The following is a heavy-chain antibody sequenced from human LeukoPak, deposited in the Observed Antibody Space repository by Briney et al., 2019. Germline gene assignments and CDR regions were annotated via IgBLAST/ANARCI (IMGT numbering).Heavy chain of an antibody. CDR1: GFTFSSYA. J-gene: IGHJ3*02. Sequence: PGGSLRLSCAASGFTFSSYAMNWVRQAPGKGPECVAAVTGSGGRTFHADSVKGRFTISRDNSKDTLYLQMNSLRAEDTAVYYCATEGSITSGRAFGIWGQGTMVTASS. V-gene: IGHV3-23*01. CDR2: VTGSGGRT. CDR3: ATEGSITSGRAFGI. D-gene: IGHD1-20*01.